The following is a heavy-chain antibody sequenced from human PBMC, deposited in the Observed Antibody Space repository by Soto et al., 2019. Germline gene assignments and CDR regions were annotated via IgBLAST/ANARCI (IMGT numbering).Heavy chain of an antibody. CDR2: IYPGDSDT. V-gene: IGHV5-51*01. CDR1: GYSFTSYW. CDR3: ARLLQWELQVTPLYYYYYGMDV. J-gene: IGHJ6*02. D-gene: IGHD1-26*01. Sequence: PGESLKISCKGSGYSFTSYWIGWVRQMPGKGLEWMGIIYPGDSDTRYSPSFQGQVTISANKSISTAYLQWSSLKASDTAMYYCARLLQWELQVTPLYYYYYGMDVWGQGTTVTVSS.